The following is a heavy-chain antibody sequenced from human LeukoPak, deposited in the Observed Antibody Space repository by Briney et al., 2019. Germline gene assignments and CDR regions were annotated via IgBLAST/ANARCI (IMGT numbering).Heavy chain of an antibody. D-gene: IGHD3-16*02. V-gene: IGHV1-8*01. J-gene: IGHJ4*02. Sequence: ASVKVSCKASGYTFTSYDINWVRQATGQGLEWMGWMNPNSGNTGYAQKFQGRVTMTRNTSISTAYMELSSLRSEDTAVYYCARGNYHYIWGSYRYTGLRYWGQGTLVTVSS. CDR3: ARGNYHYIWGSYRYTGLRY. CDR2: MNPNSGNT. CDR1: GYTFTSYD.